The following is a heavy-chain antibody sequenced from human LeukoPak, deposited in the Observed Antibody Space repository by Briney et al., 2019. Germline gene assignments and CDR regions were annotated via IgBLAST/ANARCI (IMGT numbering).Heavy chain of an antibody. CDR3: ARDRVDTAMVTGLRYYYYYMDV. CDR2: IIPICGTA. J-gene: IGHJ6*03. CDR1: GGTFSSYA. Sequence: VASVKVSCKASGGTFSSYAISWVRQAPGQGLEWMGGIIPICGTANYAQKFQGRVTITTDESTSTAYMELSSLRSEDTAVYYCARDRVDTAMVTGLRYYYYYMDVWGKGTTVTVSS. D-gene: IGHD5-18*01. V-gene: IGHV1-69*05.